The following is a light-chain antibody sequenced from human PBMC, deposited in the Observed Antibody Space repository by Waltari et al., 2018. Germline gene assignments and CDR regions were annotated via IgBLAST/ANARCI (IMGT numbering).Light chain of an antibody. CDR1: VSISIW. CDR3: QQYDSESYT. V-gene: IGKV1-5*03. CDR2: RAS. J-gene: IGKJ2*01. Sequence: DIQMTQSPSTLSASVGDKVTITCRAKVSISIWLAWYQHKPGTAPKLLIYRASTLERGVPSRFSGAGSGTEFTLTISSLQPDDFATYYCQQYDSESYTFGQGTKLEIK.